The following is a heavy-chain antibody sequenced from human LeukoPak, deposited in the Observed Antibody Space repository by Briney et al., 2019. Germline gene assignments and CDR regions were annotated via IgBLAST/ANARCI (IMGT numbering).Heavy chain of an antibody. CDR3: ARDILTGADAFDI. CDR2: ISSSSSYI. CDR1: GFTFSSYS. D-gene: IGHD3-9*01. J-gene: IGHJ3*02. Sequence: GGSLRLSCAASGFTFSSYSMNWVRQAPGKGLEWVSSISSSSSYIYYADSVKGRFTISRDNAKNSLYLQMNSLRAEDTAVYYCARDILTGADAFDIWGQGTMVTVSS. V-gene: IGHV3-21*01.